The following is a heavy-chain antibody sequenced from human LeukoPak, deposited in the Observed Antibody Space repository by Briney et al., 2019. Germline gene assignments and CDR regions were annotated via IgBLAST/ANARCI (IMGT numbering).Heavy chain of an antibody. CDR1: GFTFSSYA. Sequence: GGSLRLSCAASGFTFSSYAMSWVRQAPGKGLEWVSAISGSGGSTYYADSVKGRFTISRDNSKNTLYPQMNSLRAEDTAVYYCAKSLVYCGGDCPYYFDYWGQGTLVTVSS. J-gene: IGHJ4*02. D-gene: IGHD2-21*02. V-gene: IGHV3-23*01. CDR3: AKSLVYCGGDCPYYFDY. CDR2: ISGSGGST.